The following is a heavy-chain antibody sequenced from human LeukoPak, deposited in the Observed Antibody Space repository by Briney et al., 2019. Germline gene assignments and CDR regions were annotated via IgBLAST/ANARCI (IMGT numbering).Heavy chain of an antibody. J-gene: IGHJ4*02. CDR3: ARSPGPAAVAFDY. V-gene: IGHV3-30*04. Sequence: GGSLRLSSAASGFKFYSYAMHWVRQAPGKGLEWVASISFDGSEKYYRDSVKGRFTISRDNSKNTVSLQMNSLRPEDTAVYYCARSPGPAAVAFDYWGQGTLVTVSS. CDR2: ISFDGSEK. CDR1: GFKFYSYA. D-gene: IGHD6-13*01.